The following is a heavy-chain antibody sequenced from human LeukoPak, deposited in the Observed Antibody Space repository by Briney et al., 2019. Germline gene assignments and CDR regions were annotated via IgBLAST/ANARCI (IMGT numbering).Heavy chain of an antibody. D-gene: IGHD3-22*01. V-gene: IGHV3-23*01. Sequence: GGSLRLSCAASGFTFSSHYMAWVRQAPGRALEWVSAIPGDSRDTVYADSVKGRLTISRDNSKNTLYLQMNSLRAEDTAIYYCVKHYDSRGSIFDYWGQGTLVSVSS. CDR2: IPGDSRDT. J-gene: IGHJ4*02. CDR1: GFTFSSHY. CDR3: VKHYDSRGSIFDY.